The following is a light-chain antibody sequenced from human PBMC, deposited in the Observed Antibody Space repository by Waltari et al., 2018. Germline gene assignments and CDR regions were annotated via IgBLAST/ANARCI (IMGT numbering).Light chain of an antibody. J-gene: IGLJ2*01. Sequence: QSALTQPRSVSGSPGQSVTLSCTGTNSDVGAYNYVSWYHNRPGKAPQLVIFDVAKRPSGVPARFPGSKAGNTASLTISGLQADDEADYYCCSYAGRYTSVFGGGTKVTVL. CDR2: DVA. CDR3: CSYAGRYTSV. V-gene: IGLV2-11*01. CDR1: NSDVGAYNY.